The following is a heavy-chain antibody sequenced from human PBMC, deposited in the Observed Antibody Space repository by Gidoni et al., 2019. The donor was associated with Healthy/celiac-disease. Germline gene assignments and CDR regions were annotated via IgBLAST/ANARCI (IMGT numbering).Heavy chain of an antibody. Sequence: QVQLQESGPGLVKPSQTLSLTCTVSGGSISSGDYYWSWIRQPPGKGLEWIGYIYYSGSTYYNPSLKSRVTISVDTSKNQFSLKLSSVTAADTAVYYCARRTYYDFWSGYYIDYWGQGTLVTVSS. CDR2: IYYSGST. CDR3: ARRTYYDFWSGYYIDY. V-gene: IGHV4-30-4*01. J-gene: IGHJ4*02. CDR1: GGSISSGDYY. D-gene: IGHD3-3*01.